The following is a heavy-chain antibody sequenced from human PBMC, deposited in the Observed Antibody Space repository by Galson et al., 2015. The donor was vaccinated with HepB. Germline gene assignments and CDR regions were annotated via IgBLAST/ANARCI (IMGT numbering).Heavy chain of an antibody. D-gene: IGHD3-10*01. CDR2: IIPTFKTP. V-gene: IGHV1-69*13. Sequence: SVKASCKASGGMFSSYAMNWVRQAPGQGLEWMGGIIPTFKTPTYAQRFQGRVTITADDSTSTAYMELSSLTSDDTAVFYGATRNNRVRGPCEHWGQGTLVIVSS. CDR1: GGMFSSYA. J-gene: IGHJ1*01. CDR3: ATRNNRVRGPCEH.